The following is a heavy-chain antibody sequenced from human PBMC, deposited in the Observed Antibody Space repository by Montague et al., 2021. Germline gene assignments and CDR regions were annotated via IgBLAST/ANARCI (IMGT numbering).Heavy chain of an antibody. D-gene: IGHD1-26*01. V-gene: IGHV4-59*01. CDR2: IYSSGNT. J-gene: IGHJ3*01. CDR3: AREWSAFDF. Sequence: SETLSLTCTVSGDSMNTYKWNWIRRPPGKGLEWIGYIYSSGNTNYNPSLKSRVTISVDTSRNQFSLEVRSVTAADTAKYYCAREWSAFDFWGQGIMVTVSS. CDR1: GDSMNTYK.